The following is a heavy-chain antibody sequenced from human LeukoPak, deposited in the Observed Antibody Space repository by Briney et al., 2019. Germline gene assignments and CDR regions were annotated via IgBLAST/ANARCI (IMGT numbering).Heavy chain of an antibody. J-gene: IGHJ4*02. V-gene: IGHV3-20*04. D-gene: IGHD6-13*01. CDR3: ARDEGKGSSWLLDY. CDR1: GFTFDDYG. CDR2: INWNGGST. Sequence: GGSLRLSCAASGFTFDDYGMSWVRQAPGKGLEWVSGINWNGGSTGYADSVKGRFTISRDNAKNSLYLQMNSLRAEDTALYYCARDEGKGSSWLLDYWGQGTLVTVSS.